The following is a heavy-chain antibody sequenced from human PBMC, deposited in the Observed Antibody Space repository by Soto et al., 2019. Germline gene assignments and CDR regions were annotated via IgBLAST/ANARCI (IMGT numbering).Heavy chain of an antibody. CDR1: GGSISSYY. J-gene: IGHJ4*02. CDR3: ARVPAKSTVTTYYFDY. Sequence: PSETLSLTCTVSGGSISSYYWSWIRQPPGKGLEWIGYIYYSGSTNYNPSLKSRVTISVDTSKNQFSLKLSSVTAADTAVYYCARVPAKSTVTTYYFDYWGQGTLVTVSS. V-gene: IGHV4-59*12. D-gene: IGHD4-17*01. CDR2: IYYSGST.